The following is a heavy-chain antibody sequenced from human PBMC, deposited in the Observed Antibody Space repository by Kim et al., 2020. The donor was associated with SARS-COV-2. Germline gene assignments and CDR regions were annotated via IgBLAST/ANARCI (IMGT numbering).Heavy chain of an antibody. Sequence: SVKVSCKASGGTFSSYAISWVRQAPGQGLEWMGGIIPIFGTANYAQKFQGRVTITADESTSTAYMELSSLRSEDTAVYYCARVGIAAAGLDYWGQGTLVTVSS. CDR3: ARVGIAAAGLDY. CDR2: IIPIFGTA. D-gene: IGHD6-13*01. V-gene: IGHV1-69*13. J-gene: IGHJ4*02. CDR1: GGTFSSYA.